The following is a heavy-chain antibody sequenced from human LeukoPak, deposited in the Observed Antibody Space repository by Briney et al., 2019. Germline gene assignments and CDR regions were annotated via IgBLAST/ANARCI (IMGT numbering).Heavy chain of an antibody. J-gene: IGHJ5*02. D-gene: IGHD3-10*01. CDR1: GFTFSSYS. Sequence: PGGSLRLSCAASGFTFSSYSMNWVRQAPGKGLEWVSSISSSSSYIYYADSVKGRFTISRDNAKNSLYLQMNSLRAEDTAVYYCARQLGGGSGSYYSWGQGTLVTVSS. CDR3: ARQLGGGSGSYYS. CDR2: ISSSSSYI. V-gene: IGHV3-21*01.